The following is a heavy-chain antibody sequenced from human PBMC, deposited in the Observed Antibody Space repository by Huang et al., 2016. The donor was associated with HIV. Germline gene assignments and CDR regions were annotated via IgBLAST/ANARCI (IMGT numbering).Heavy chain of an antibody. J-gene: IGHJ4*02. Sequence: EVLLVQSGAELKEPGESLKISCKASGYGFSSYWIGWVRQMPGKGLDWMGIHYPRCSETKYSPSCDGQVTISADKSTRTAYLQWESLKATDTAIYFCARQVDGFRSHFDFWGQGTLVSVSS. D-gene: IGHD5-18*01. CDR2: HYPRCSET. V-gene: IGHV5-51*01. CDR1: GYGFSSYW. CDR3: ARQVDGFRSHFDF.